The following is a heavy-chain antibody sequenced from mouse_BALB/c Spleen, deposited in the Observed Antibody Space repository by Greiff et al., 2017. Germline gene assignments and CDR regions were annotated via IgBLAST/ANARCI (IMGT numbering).Heavy chain of an antibody. CDR2: IDPSDSYT. CDR3: ARRGYDGSFDY. J-gene: IGHJ2*01. CDR1: GYTFTSYW. V-gene: IGHV1-69*02. Sequence: QVQLQQPGAELVKPGASVKLSCKASGYTFTSYWMHWVKQRPGQGLEWIGEIDPSDSYTNYNQKFKGKATLTVDKSSSTAYMQLSSLTSEDSAVYYCARRGYDGSFDYWGQGTTLTVSS. D-gene: IGHD2-3*01.